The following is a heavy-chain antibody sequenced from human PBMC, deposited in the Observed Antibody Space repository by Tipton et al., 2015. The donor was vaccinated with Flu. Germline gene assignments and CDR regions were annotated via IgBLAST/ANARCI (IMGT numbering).Heavy chain of an antibody. CDR2: IYPSGTT. CDR1: SGSIRSTNYF. V-gene: IGHV4-39*01. Sequence: TLSLTCTVSSGSIRSTNYFCAWIRQPPGKRLELIGSIYPSGTTYYNPSLKSRVTISVDTSKSQFPLMRRSVTAADTAVYYCARLSYYDVDLKNFYFDYWGQGALVTVSS. D-gene: IGHD3-10*02. J-gene: IGHJ4*02. CDR3: ARLSYYDVDLKNFYFDY.